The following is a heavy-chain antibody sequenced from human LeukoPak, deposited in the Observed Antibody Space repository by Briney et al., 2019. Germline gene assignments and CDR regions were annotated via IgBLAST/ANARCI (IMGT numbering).Heavy chain of an antibody. V-gene: IGHV1-2*06. D-gene: IGHD6-6*01. J-gene: IGHJ3*02. CDR3: ASIVGIAARYDAFDI. CDR1: GYTFTGYY. Sequence: ASVKVSCKASGYTFTGYYMHWVRQAPGQGLEWMGRINPNSGGTNYAQKFQGRVTMTRDTSISTAYMELSRLRSDDTAVYYCASIVGIAARYDAFDIWGQGTMVTVSS. CDR2: INPNSGGT.